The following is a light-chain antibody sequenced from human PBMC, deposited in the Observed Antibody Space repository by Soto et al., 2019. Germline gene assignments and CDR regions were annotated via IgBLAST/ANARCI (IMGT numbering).Light chain of an antibody. CDR2: GAS. V-gene: IGKV1-9*01. Sequence: GARFTITCRASPGISNYLAWYQQKPGKAPKLLIYGASTLQSGVPSRFSGSGSGTEFSLTITSLQPEDFATYYCQQLFDSPITFGQGTRLEIK. J-gene: IGKJ5*01. CDR1: PGISNY. CDR3: QQLFDSPIT.